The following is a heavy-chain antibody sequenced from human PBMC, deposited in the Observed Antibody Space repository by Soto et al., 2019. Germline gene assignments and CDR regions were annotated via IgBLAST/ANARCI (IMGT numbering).Heavy chain of an antibody. Sequence: QVQLVESGGGVVQPGRSLRLSCAASGFTFSSYAMHWVRQAPGKVLEWVAVISYDGSNKYYADSVKGRFTISRDNSKNTLYLQMNSLRAEDTAVYYCAREAEAVAGTIDYWGQGTLVTVSS. CDR1: GFTFSSYA. D-gene: IGHD6-19*01. V-gene: IGHV3-30-3*01. CDR3: AREAEAVAGTIDY. J-gene: IGHJ4*02. CDR2: ISYDGSNK.